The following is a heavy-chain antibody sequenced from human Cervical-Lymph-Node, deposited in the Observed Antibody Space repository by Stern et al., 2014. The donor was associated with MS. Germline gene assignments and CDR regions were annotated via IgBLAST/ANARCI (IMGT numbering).Heavy chain of an antibody. CDR2: GVGLKGDT. V-gene: IGHV1-58*03. J-gene: IGHJ5*02. Sequence: QLEESGPEVKKPGTSVKVSCKASGITFSQSAVQWLRQARGQRLEWIGWGVGLKGDTNYAQSFQERVTITRDMSTSTVFMELRSLRSEDTAVYYCASERYTYYDDQRPPGGFGPWGQGTLVTVSS. CDR1: GITFSQSA. CDR3: ASERYTYYDDQRPPGGFGP. D-gene: IGHD5-18*01.